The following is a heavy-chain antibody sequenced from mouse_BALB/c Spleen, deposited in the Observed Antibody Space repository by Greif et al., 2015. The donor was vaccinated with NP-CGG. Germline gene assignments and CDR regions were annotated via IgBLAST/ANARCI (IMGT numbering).Heavy chain of an antibody. Sequence: EVMLVESGGGLVKPGGSLNLSCAASGFTFSDYYMYWVRQTPEKRLEWVATISDGGSYTYYPDSVKGRFTISRDNAKNNPYLQMSSLKSEDTAMYYCARGVGNYYFDYWGQGTTLTVSS. V-gene: IGHV5-4*02. J-gene: IGHJ2*01. CDR3: ARGVGNYYFDY. D-gene: IGHD2-1*01. CDR2: ISDGGSYT. CDR1: GFTFSDYY.